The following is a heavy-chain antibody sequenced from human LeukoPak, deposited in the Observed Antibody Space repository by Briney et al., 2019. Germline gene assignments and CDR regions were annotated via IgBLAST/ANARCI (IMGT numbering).Heavy chain of an antibody. CDR2: ISSSGSTI. V-gene: IGHV3-11*04. CDR3: AREFRYCSGGSCLYYFDY. CDR1: GFTFSDYY. J-gene: IGHJ4*02. D-gene: IGHD2-15*01. Sequence: AGGSLRLSCAASGFTFSDYYMSWIRQAPGKGLEWVSYISSSGSTIYYADSVKGRFTISRDNAKNSLYLQMNSLRAEDTAVYYCAREFRYCSGGSCLYYFDYWGQGTLVTVSS.